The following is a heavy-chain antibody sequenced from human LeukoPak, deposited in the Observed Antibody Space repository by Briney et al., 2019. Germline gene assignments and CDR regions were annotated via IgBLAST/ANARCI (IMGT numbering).Heavy chain of an antibody. V-gene: IGHV3-30-3*01. D-gene: IGHD6-6*01. CDR3: ARERGVVVAARPNYYYYYMDV. J-gene: IGHJ6*03. CDR1: GFTFSSYA. CDR2: ISYDGSNK. Sequence: GRSLRLSCAASGFTFSSYAMHWVRQAPGKGLEWVAVISYDGSNKYYADSVKGRFTISRDNSKNTLYLQMNSLRAEDTAVYYCARERGVVVAARPNYYYYYMDVWGKGTTVTVSS.